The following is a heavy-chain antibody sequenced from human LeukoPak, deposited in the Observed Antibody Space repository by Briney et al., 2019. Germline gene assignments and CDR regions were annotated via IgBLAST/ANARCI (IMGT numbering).Heavy chain of an antibody. Sequence: RGSLCPSRALSGFTLTKLLMHRVGQVPGKGLVWVARVSNDGTGTNYGDSVRGRFTISRDNAKNTLYLQMNSLRAEETAVYDFARVRVGGLNHLEYWGQGTLVTVSS. D-gene: IGHD3-16*01. J-gene: IGHJ4*02. CDR1: GFTLTKLL. CDR2: VSNDGTGT. CDR3: ARVRVGGLNHLEY. V-gene: IGHV3-74*01.